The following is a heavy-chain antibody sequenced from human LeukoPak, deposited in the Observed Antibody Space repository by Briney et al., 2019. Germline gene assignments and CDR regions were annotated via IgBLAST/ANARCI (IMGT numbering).Heavy chain of an antibody. D-gene: IGHD3-3*01. Sequence: PSETLSLTCAVYGVSFSGYYWSWIRQPPGKGLEWIGEINHSGSTNYNPSLKSRVTISVDTSKNQFSLKLSSVTAADTAVYYCARGLFTEDFWSGYYNYYYYGMDVWGQGTTVTVSS. CDR2: INHSGST. CDR3: ARGLFTEDFWSGYYNYYYYGMDV. J-gene: IGHJ6*02. V-gene: IGHV4-34*01. CDR1: GVSFSGYY.